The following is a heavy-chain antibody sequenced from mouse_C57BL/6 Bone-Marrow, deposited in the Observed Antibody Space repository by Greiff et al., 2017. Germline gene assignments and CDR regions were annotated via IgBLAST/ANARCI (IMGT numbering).Heavy chain of an antibody. D-gene: IGHD1-1*01. J-gene: IGHJ4*01. V-gene: IGHV1-50*01. CDR1: GYTFTSYW. CDR2: IDPSDSYT. Sequence: QVQLQQPGAELVKPGASVKLSCKASGYTFTSYWMQWVKQRPGQGLEWIGEIDPSDSYTNYNQKFKGKATLTVDTSSSTAYMQLSSLTSEDSAVYYCAREEITRVVADYYAMDYWGQGTSVTVSS. CDR3: AREEITRVVADYYAMDY.